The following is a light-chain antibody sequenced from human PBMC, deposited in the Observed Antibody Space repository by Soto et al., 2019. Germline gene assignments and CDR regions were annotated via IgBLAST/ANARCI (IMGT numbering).Light chain of an antibody. Sequence: QSALTQPPSASGSPGQSVTISCTGTGSDVGGYNYVSWYQQHPGKAPQLMIRAVSKRPSGVPDRFSGSKSGNTASLTVSGLQAEDEADYYCGSSGGSNNLMFGGGTKVTAL. V-gene: IGLV2-8*01. J-gene: IGLJ3*02. CDR3: GSSGGSNNLM. CDR2: AVS. CDR1: GSDVGGYNY.